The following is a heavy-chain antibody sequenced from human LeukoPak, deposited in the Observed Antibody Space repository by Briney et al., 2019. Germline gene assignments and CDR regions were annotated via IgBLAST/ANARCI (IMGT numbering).Heavy chain of an antibody. CDR2: IYTSGST. CDR3: RAQNWYFDL. CDR1: GGSTSSYY. Sequence: SETLSLTCTVSGGSTSSYYWSWIRQPAGKGLEWIGRIYTSGSTNHNPSLKSRVTISVDTSKNQFSLKLSSVTAADTAVYYCRAQNWYFDLWGRGTLVTVSS. V-gene: IGHV4-4*07. J-gene: IGHJ2*01. D-gene: IGHD2/OR15-2a*01.